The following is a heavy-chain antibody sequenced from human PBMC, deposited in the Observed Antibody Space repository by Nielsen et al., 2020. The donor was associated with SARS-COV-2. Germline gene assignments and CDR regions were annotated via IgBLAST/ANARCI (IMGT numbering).Heavy chain of an antibody. V-gene: IGHV3-23*01. J-gene: IGHJ4*02. CDR3: AKSGEWLQSPFDN. Sequence: GESLKISCAASGFTFSSYAMSWVRQAPGKGLEWVSAISGASTYSAESVKGRFTISRDNSKNTLYLHMNSLRAEDTAGYYCAKSGEWLQSPFDNWGQGTLVTVSS. D-gene: IGHD5-24*01. CDR2: ISGAST. CDR1: GFTFSSYA.